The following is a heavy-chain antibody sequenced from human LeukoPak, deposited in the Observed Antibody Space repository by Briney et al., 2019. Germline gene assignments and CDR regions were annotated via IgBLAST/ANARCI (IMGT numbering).Heavy chain of an antibody. Sequence: ASVKVSCKTSGYTFTSDGISWVRQAPGQGLEWMGWISAYNGNTNYAQKLQGRVTMTTDTSTSTAYMELRSLRSDDTAVYYCARDQVGATGEYYWGQGTLVTVSS. CDR3: ARDQVGATGEYY. J-gene: IGHJ4*02. D-gene: IGHD1-26*01. CDR1: GYTFTSDG. CDR2: ISAYNGNT. V-gene: IGHV1-18*01.